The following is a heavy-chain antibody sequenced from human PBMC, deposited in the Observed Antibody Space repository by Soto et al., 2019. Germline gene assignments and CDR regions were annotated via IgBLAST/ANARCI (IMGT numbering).Heavy chain of an antibody. Sequence: PGGSLRLSCAASGFTFSSYNMKWVRQAPGKGLEWVANVRRGRSKKYYVDSVKGRFTISRDNAENSLYLQMNSLRAEDKAVYYCARDLKTSRAVIDYWGLGTLVTVSS. CDR1: GFTFSSYN. CDR3: ARDLKTSRAVIDY. J-gene: IGHJ4*02. D-gene: IGHD4-17*01. V-gene: IGHV3-7*05. CDR2: VRRGRSKK.